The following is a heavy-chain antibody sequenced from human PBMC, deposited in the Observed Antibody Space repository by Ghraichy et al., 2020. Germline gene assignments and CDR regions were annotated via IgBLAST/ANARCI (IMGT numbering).Heavy chain of an antibody. Sequence: LSLTCAASGFTFSSYSMNWVRQAPGKGLEWVSSISSSSSYIYYADSVKGRFTISRDNAKNSLYLQMNSLRAEDTAVYYCARALPPDYWGQGTLVTVSS. J-gene: IGHJ4*02. CDR2: ISSSSSYI. CDR3: ARALPPDY. V-gene: IGHV3-21*01. CDR1: GFTFSSYS. D-gene: IGHD5/OR15-5a*01.